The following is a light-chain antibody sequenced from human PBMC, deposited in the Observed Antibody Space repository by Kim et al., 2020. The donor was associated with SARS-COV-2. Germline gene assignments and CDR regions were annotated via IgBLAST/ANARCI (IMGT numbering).Light chain of an antibody. CDR3: QVWDMNSDHL. J-gene: IGLJ2*01. CDR1: KIENKR. V-gene: IGLV3-21*03. CDR2: DDF. Sequence: SYELTQPPSVSVAPGRTASITCVGNKIENKRVQWYQQRPGQAPVLVVYDDFDRPSGIPERFSGSNSGDTATLTIDRVEAGDEADYYCQVWDMNSDHLFGGGTQLTVL.